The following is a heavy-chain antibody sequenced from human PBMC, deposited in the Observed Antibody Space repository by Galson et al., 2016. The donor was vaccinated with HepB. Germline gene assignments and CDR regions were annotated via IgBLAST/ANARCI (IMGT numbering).Heavy chain of an antibody. Sequence: SLRLSCAASGFTFTDYYMSWIRQAPGKGLEWLSYISATGIRTYYADSVKGRFTISRDNTKNSLYLQMNSLRVEGTAVYYCVRGIDPWGQGTLVTVSS. CDR1: GFTFTDYY. CDR2: ISATGIRT. V-gene: IGHV3-11*01. CDR3: VRGIDP. J-gene: IGHJ5*02.